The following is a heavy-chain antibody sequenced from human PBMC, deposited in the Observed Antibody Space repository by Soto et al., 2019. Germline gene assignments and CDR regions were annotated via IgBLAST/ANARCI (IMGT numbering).Heavy chain of an antibody. J-gene: IGHJ4*02. Sequence: GESLKISCKGSGYSFTSYWIRWVRQMPGKGLEWMGRIDPSDSYTNYSPSFQGHVTISADKSISTAYLQWSSLKASDTAMYYCARLISPNWPFEYWGQGTLVTVSS. CDR2: IDPSDSYT. CDR3: ARLISPNWPFEY. V-gene: IGHV5-10-1*01. D-gene: IGHD7-27*01. CDR1: GYSFTSYW.